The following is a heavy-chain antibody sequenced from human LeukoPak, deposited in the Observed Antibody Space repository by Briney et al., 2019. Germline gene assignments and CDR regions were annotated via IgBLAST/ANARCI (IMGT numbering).Heavy chain of an antibody. CDR2: IKRDGGEK. J-gene: IGHJ4*02. CDR1: NFPFNPGL. V-gene: IGHV3-7*01. Sequence: GGALRLSFGGPNFPFNPGLDGLVRQAPGKGAGLVAMIKRDGGEKHYVDSVKGRFTISRDNAKKSLYLQMDSLRDEDTAVYYCASLDTAHPSGVYWGQGTLVTVSS. D-gene: IGHD5-18*01. CDR3: ASLDTAHPSGVY.